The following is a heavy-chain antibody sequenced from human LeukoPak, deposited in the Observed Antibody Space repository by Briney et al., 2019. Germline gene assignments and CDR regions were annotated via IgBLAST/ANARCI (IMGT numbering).Heavy chain of an antibody. D-gene: IGHD1-26*01. CDR2: IYYSGST. CDR1: GGSISSSSYY. J-gene: IGHJ4*02. CDR3: ARHVRRVGATRDFDY. Sequence: KPSETLSLTCTVSGGSISSSSYYWGWIRQPPGKGLEWIGSIYYSGSTYYNPSLKSRVTISVDTSKNQFSLKLSAVTAADTAVYYCARHVRRVGATRDFDYWGQGTLVTVSS. V-gene: IGHV4-39*01.